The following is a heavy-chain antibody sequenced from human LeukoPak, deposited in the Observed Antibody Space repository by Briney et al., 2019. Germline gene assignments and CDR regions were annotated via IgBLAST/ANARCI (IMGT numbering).Heavy chain of an antibody. D-gene: IGHD6-19*01. J-gene: IGHJ4*02. Sequence: GGSLRLSCAASGFTFSSYDMHWVRQATGKGLEWVSAIGTAGDTYYPGSVKCRFTISRENAKNSLYLQMNSLRAGDTAVYYCARGGVFKPDSSRWYYFDYWGQGTLVTVSS. CDR2: IGTAGDT. CDR1: GFTFSSYD. CDR3: ARGGVFKPDSSRWYYFDY. V-gene: IGHV3-13*01.